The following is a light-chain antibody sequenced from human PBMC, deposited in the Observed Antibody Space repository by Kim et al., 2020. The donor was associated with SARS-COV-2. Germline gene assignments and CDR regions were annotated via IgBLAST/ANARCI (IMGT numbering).Light chain of an antibody. V-gene: IGLV3-19*01. CDR1: SLRRYY. CDR3: NSRDSNDNVV. Sequence: VALGQTVRITCQGDSLRRYYATWYQQKPGQAPIVVIYGKNNRPSGIPDRFSGSSSGNTASLTITGTQAGDEADYYCNSRDSNDNVVLGGGTQLTVL. CDR2: GKN. J-gene: IGLJ2*01.